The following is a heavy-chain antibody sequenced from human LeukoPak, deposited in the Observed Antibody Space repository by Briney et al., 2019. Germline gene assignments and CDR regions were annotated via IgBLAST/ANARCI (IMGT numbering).Heavy chain of an antibody. Sequence: GASVKVSCKASGYTFTSYGISWVRQAPGQGLEWRGWISAYNGNTNYAQKFQGRVTMTEDTSTDTAYMELSSLRSEDTAVYYCATGSRGYSYGLDYWGQGTLVTVSS. V-gene: IGHV1-18*01. D-gene: IGHD5-18*01. CDR3: ATGSRGYSYGLDY. J-gene: IGHJ4*02. CDR1: GYTFTSYG. CDR2: ISAYNGNT.